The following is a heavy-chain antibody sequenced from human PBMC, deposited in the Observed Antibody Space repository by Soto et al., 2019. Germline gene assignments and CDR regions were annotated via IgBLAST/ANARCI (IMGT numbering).Heavy chain of an antibody. CDR3: ARVGGDHYYGMDV. CDR2: INPNSGGT. J-gene: IGHJ6*02. D-gene: IGHD2-21*01. V-gene: IGHV1-2*04. Sequence: ASVKVSCKASGYTFTGYYMHWVRQAPGQGLEWMGWINPNSGGTNYAQKFQGWVTMTRDTSISTAYMELSRLRSDDTAVYYCARVGGDHYYGMDVWGQGTTVTVSS. CDR1: GYTFTGYY.